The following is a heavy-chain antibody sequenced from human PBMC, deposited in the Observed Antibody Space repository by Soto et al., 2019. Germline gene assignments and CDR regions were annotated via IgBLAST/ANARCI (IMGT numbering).Heavy chain of an antibody. Sequence: GGSLRLSCAASGFTFSNAWMSWVRRAPGKGLEWVGRIKSKTDGGTTDYAAPVKGRFTISRDDSKNTLYLQMNSLKTEDTAVYYCTTAPPDLGWFDPRGQGTLVTVSS. CDR3: TTAPPDLGWFDP. CDR2: IKSKTDGGTT. D-gene: IGHD3-3*01. J-gene: IGHJ5*02. CDR1: GFTFSNAW. V-gene: IGHV3-15*01.